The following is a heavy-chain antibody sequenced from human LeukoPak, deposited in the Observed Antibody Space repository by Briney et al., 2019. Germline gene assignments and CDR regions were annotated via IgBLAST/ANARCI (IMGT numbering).Heavy chain of an antibody. V-gene: IGHV1-24*01. D-gene: IGHD3-22*01. J-gene: IGHJ5*02. Sequence: GASVKVSCKVFGYTLTELSMHWVRQAPGKGLEWMGGFDPEDGETIYAQKFQGRVTMTEDTSTDTAYMGLSSLRSEDTAVYYCATGLNYYDTIGSGWFDPWGQGTLVTVSS. CDR1: GYTLTELS. CDR2: FDPEDGET. CDR3: ATGLNYYDTIGSGWFDP.